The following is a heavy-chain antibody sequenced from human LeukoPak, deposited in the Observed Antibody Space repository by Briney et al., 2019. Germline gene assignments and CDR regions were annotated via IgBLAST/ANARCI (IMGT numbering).Heavy chain of an antibody. CDR1: GFTFSSYA. Sequence: PGGSLRLSCAASGFTFSSYAMHWVRPAPGEGLEWVAVISYDETNKYYPDSVKGRFTISRDNSKNTLYLQMNSLRPEDTAVYYCARGSNWFYYYYTMDVWGQGTTVTVSS. CDR2: ISYDETNK. CDR3: ARGSNWFYYYYTMDV. J-gene: IGHJ6*02. D-gene: IGHD6-13*01. V-gene: IGHV3-30-3*01.